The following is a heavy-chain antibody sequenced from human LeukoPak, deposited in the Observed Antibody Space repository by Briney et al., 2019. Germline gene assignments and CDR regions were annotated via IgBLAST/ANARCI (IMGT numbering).Heavy chain of an antibody. CDR2: IYTSGST. CDR1: GGSISSYY. Sequence: PSETLSLTCTVSGGSISSYYWSWIRQPAGKGLEWIGRIYTSGSTNYNPSLKSRVTMSVDTSKNQFSLKLSSVTAADTAVYYCARASMVYATPYYFDYWGQGTLVTVSS. CDR3: ARASMVYATPYYFDY. V-gene: IGHV4-4*07. D-gene: IGHD2-8*01. J-gene: IGHJ4*02.